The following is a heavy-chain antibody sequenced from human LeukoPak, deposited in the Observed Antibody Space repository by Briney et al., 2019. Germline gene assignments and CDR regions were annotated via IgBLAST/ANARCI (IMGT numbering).Heavy chain of an antibody. Sequence: SETLSLTCAVYGGSFSGYYWSWIRQPPGKGLEWIGEINHSGSTNHNPSLKSRVTISVDTSKNQFSLKLSSVTAADTAVYYCARESIAGTGGDYWGQGTLVTVSS. D-gene: IGHD6-6*01. V-gene: IGHV4-34*01. CDR2: INHSGST. J-gene: IGHJ4*02. CDR3: ARESIAGTGGDY. CDR1: GGSFSGYY.